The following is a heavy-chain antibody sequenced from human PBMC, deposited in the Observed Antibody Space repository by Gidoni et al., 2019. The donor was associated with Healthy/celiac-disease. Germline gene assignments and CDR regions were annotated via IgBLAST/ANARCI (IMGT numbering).Heavy chain of an antibody. D-gene: IGHD2-2*01. Sequence: QVQLVQSVAEVKTPGASVKVSCKSSGYTFTSYGISWVRQAPGQGLEWMGWISAYNGNTNYAQKLQGRVTMTTDTSTSTAYMELRRLRADDTAVYYCARVGGGECSSTSCFPGWGWFDPWGQGTLVTVSS. CDR1: GYTFTSYG. CDR2: ISAYNGNT. CDR3: ARVGGGECSSTSCFPGWGWFDP. J-gene: IGHJ5*02. V-gene: IGHV1-18*01.